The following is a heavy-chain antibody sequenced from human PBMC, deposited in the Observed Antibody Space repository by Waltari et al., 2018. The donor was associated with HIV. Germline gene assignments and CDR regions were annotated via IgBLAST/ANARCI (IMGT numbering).Heavy chain of an antibody. CDR1: GCTSSSSW. CDR3: ARGSGYYYFDY. Sequence: EVQLVESGGGLVQPGGPLRLPCAASGCTSSSSWLPWVRQVPGKGLEWILGMSTDGNSVRSADSVKGRFTISRDNTKNTLYLQMNSLRVEDTAVYYCARGSGYYYFDYWGQGTRVTVSS. V-gene: IGHV3-74*01. D-gene: IGHD3-22*01. CDR2: MSTDGNSV. J-gene: IGHJ4*02.